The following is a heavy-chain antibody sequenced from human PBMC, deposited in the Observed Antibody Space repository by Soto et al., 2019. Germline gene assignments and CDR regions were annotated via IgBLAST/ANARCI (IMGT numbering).Heavy chain of an antibody. CDR3: ATSRISIAVAGETEYYFDY. CDR1: GYTFTAYY. D-gene: IGHD6-19*01. V-gene: IGHV1-2*04. Sequence: ASVKVSCKASGYTFTAYYIHWVRQAPGQGLEWMGWINPNSGDTNYTQKFQGWVTMTRDTSISTAYMELSRLRSDDTAVYYCATSRISIAVAGETEYYFDYWGQGTLVTVSS. CDR2: INPNSGDT. J-gene: IGHJ4*02.